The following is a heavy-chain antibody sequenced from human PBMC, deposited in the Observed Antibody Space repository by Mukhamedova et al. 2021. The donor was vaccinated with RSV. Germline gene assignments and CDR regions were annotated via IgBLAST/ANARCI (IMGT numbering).Heavy chain of an antibody. Sequence: WVGWISVYNGDTKYAQNPQGRVTMTADTSTTTALMELRSLRSDDKAIYYCARGLLNYDSSRAYDYWGQGTLVTVS. D-gene: IGHD3-22*01. CDR3: ARGLLNYDSSRAYDY. V-gene: IGHV1-18*01. J-gene: IGHJ4*02. CDR2: ISVYNGDT.